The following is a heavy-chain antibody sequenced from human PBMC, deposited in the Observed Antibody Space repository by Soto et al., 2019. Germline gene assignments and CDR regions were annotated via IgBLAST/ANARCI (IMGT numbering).Heavy chain of an antibody. CDR2: IYYSGST. CDR1: GDSIRSHY. J-gene: IGHJ5*02. Sequence: PSETLSLTCTVSGDSIRSHYWGWIRQPPGKGLEWIGYIYYSGSTEYNPSLKSRVTISGDTSKNQLSLKLSSVTAADTAVYYCARRYCSSTSCYIYDPWGLGTLVTVSS. CDR3: ARRYCSSTSCYIYDP. D-gene: IGHD2-2*02. V-gene: IGHV4-59*08.